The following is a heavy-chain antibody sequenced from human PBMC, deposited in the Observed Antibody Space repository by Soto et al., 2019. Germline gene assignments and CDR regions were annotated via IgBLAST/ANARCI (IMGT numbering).Heavy chain of an antibody. V-gene: IGHV5-51*01. J-gene: IGHJ6*02. D-gene: IGHD4-4*01. CDR3: ARSTVTPRYYYYGMDV. CDR2: IYPGDSDT. CDR1: GYSFTSYW. Sequence: GESLKISCKGSGYSFTSYWIGWVRQMPGKGLEWMGIIYPGDSDTRYSPSFQGQVTFSADKSISTAYLQWSSLKASDTAMYYCARSTVTPRYYYYGMDVWGQGTTVTVSS.